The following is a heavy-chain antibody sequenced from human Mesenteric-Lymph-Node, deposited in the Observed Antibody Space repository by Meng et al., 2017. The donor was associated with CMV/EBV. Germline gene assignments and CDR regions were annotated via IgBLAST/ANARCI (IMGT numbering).Heavy chain of an antibody. J-gene: IGHJ4*01. CDR1: GFSLTTSGMC. V-gene: IGHV2-5*08. CDR3: AHKYDFWNGYTS. Sequence: SGPTLVKPTQTLTLTCTFSGFSLTTSGMCVSWIRQPPGKALEWLALIYYNDDKRYCSSLKRRLSITKDTSRNQVVLTMTNMDPVDTATYYCAHKYDFWNGYTSWGHGTLVTVSS. D-gene: IGHD3/OR15-3a*01. CDR2: IYYNDDK.